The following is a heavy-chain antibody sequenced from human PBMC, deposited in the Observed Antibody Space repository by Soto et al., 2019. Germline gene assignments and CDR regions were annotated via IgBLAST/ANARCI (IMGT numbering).Heavy chain of an antibody. CDR1: GGSFSGYY. CDR3: ARGSGYCSGGSCSEYFQH. Sequence: QVQLQQWGAGLLKPSETLSLTCAVYGGSFSGYYWSWIRQPPGKGLEWVGEINHRGSTNYNPSLKSRVTISVDTSKNQFSLKLSSVTAADPAVYYCARGSGYCSGGSCSEYFQHWGQGTLVTVSS. D-gene: IGHD2-15*01. V-gene: IGHV4-34*01. J-gene: IGHJ1*01. CDR2: INHRGST.